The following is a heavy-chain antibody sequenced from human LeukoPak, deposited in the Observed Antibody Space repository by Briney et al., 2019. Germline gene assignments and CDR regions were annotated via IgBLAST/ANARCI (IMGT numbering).Heavy chain of an antibody. J-gene: IGHJ6*03. CDR1: GGSISSSPYY. V-gene: IGHV4-39*07. D-gene: IGHD5-18*01. CDR3: ARGLRMYYYYMDV. Sequence: SETLSLTCTVSGGSISSSPYYWGWIRQPPGKGLEWIGSIYYSGTTHYNPSLESRVTISVDTSKNQFSLKLSSVTAADTAVYYCARGLRMYYYYMDVWGKGTTVTVSS. CDR2: IYYSGTT.